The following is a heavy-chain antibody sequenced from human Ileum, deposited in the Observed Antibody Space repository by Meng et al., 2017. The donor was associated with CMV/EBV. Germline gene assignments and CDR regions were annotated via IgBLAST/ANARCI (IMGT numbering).Heavy chain of an antibody. D-gene: IGHD3-3*01. J-gene: IGHJ4*02. CDR2: VATSGGT. Sequence: GESLKISCAASGFTFSSHSMSWVRQAPGKGLEWVSAVATSGGTFYADSVGGRFSISRNNSKNTLYLQMDSLRAEDTAVYCCTKRQGNDYCCDSWGQGTRVTVSS. CDR3: TKRQGNDYCCDS. CDR1: GFTFSSHS. V-gene: IGHV3-23*01.